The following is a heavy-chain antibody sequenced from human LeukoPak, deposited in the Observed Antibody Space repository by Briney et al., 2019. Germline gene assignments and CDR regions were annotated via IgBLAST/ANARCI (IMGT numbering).Heavy chain of an antibody. Sequence: ASVKVSCKPSGYTFTNYDFNWVRQATGQGLEWMGWMNPNSGNTGYAQKFQGRVTMTRNISTSTAYMELSSLRSEDTAVYYCARGSRSGDYWGQGTQVTVSS. CDR1: GYTFTNYD. CDR3: ARGSRSGDY. D-gene: IGHD3-10*01. CDR2: MNPNSGNT. V-gene: IGHV1-8*01. J-gene: IGHJ4*02.